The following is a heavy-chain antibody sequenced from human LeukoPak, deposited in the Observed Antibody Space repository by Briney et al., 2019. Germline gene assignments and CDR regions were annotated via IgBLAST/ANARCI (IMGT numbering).Heavy chain of an antibody. CDR3: ARDSSGSDHFDN. V-gene: IGHV3-30-3*01. D-gene: IGHD3-10*01. CDR1: GFXFSSYA. J-gene: IGHJ4*02. CDR2: ISYDGSNK. Sequence: GRSLRLSCAASGFXFSSYAIHWVRQAPGKGLEWVAVISYDGSNKYYADSVKGRFTISRDNAKNSLYLQMNSLRAEDTAVYYCARDSSGSDHFDNWGQGTLVTVSS.